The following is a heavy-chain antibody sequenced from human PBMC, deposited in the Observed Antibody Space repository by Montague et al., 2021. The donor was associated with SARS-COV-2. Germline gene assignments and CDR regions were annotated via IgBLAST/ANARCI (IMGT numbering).Heavy chain of an antibody. CDR1: GGSISSYY. V-gene: IGHV4-59*08. CDR3: ARHYDHSSRVDS. CDR2: VYYRGNT. J-gene: IGHJ4*02. D-gene: IGHD3-16*01. Sequence: SETLSLTCTVSGGSISSYYWTWIRQPPGKGLEWIGFVYYRGNTYYNSSLRSRVTISVDTSSNHFSLTLSSVTAADTAIYYCARHYDHSSRVDSWGQGTLVTVSS.